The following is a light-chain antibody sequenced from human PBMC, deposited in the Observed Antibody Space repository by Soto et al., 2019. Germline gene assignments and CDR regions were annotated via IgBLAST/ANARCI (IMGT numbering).Light chain of an antibody. CDR1: SSDVGRYQS. Sequence: QSALTQPASVSGSPGQSITISCTGTSSDVGRYQSVSWYQQLPGKAPKLMIYDVSNRPSGVSNRFSGSSSGNTASLTISGLQADDEADYYCSSYTADSRRVFGTGTKLTVL. J-gene: IGLJ1*01. CDR3: SSYTADSRRV. V-gene: IGLV2-14*03. CDR2: DVS.